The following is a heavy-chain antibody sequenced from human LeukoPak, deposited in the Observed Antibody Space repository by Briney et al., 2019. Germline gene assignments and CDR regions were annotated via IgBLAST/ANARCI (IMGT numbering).Heavy chain of an antibody. CDR3: ARGPGYSSS. J-gene: IGHJ4*02. CDR1: GGSFSDYY. CDR2: INHSGST. D-gene: IGHD6-6*01. V-gene: IGHV4-34*01. Sequence: SETLSLTCAVYGGSFSDYYWSWIRQPPGKGLEWIGEINHSGSTNYNPSLKSRVTISVDTSKNQFSLKLSSVTAAVTAVYYCARGPGYSSSWGQGTLVTVSS.